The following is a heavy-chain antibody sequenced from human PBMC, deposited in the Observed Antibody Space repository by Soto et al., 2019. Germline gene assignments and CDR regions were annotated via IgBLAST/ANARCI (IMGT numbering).Heavy chain of an antibody. J-gene: IGHJ4*02. CDR2: IIPIFGTA. CDR3: ARVHVETAMSGDY. Sequence: QVQLVQSGAEVKKPGSSVKVSCKASGGTFSSYAISWVRQAPGQGLEWMGGIIPIFGTANYAQKFQGSVTITADESTSTAYMERSSLRSEDTAVDYCARVHVETAMSGDYWGQGNLVTFSA. V-gene: IGHV1-69*12. D-gene: IGHD5-18*01. CDR1: GGTFSSYA.